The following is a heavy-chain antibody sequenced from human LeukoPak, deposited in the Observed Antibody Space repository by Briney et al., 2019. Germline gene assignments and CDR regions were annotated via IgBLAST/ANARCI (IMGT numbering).Heavy chain of an antibody. CDR2: ISGSGGST. CDR3: AKPALTIFGVVIPYFDY. V-gene: IGHV3-23*01. Sequence: GGSLRLSCAASGFTFSSYAMSWVRQAPGRGLEWVSAISGSGGSTYYADSVKGRFTISRDNSKNTLYLQMNSLRAEDTAVYYCAKPALTIFGVVIPYFDYWGQGTLVTVSS. CDR1: GFTFSSYA. J-gene: IGHJ4*02. D-gene: IGHD3-3*01.